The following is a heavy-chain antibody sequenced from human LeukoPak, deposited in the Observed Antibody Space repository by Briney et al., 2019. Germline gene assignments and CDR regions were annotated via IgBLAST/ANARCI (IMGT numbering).Heavy chain of an antibody. D-gene: IGHD2-2*01. J-gene: IGHJ3*02. CDR2: IIPIFGTA. Sequence: SVKVSCKASGGTFSSYAISWVRQAPGQGLEWMGGIIPIFGTANYAQKFQGRVTITADESTSTAYMELSSLRSEDTAVYYCARYCSSTSCYALESGAFDIWGQGTMVTVSS. V-gene: IGHV1-69*13. CDR1: GGTFSSYA. CDR3: ARYCSSTSCYALESGAFDI.